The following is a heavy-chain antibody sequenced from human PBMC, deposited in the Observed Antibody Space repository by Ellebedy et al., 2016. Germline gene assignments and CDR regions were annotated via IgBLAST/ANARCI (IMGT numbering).Heavy chain of an antibody. CDR3: ARNLGYNYAYDY. D-gene: IGHD5-18*01. Sequence: GESLKISCAASGFTVSSSYMTWVRQAPGKGLEWVSLIYSDGTTYLADSVKGRFTVSRDSSENTLYLQMNSLRAEDTAISYCARNLGYNYAYDYWGQGTLVTVST. V-gene: IGHV3-53*01. CDR1: GFTVSSSY. CDR2: IYSDGTT. J-gene: IGHJ4*02.